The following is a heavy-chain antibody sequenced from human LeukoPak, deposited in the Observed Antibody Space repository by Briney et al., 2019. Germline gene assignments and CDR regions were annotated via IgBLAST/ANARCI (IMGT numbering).Heavy chain of an antibody. CDR2: IYPGDSDT. V-gene: IGHV5-51*01. Sequence: GESLKISCKVSGYSFTTYWIGWVRQMPGKGLEWMGIIYPGDSDTRYSPSFQGQVTISVDKSITIVYLQWSSLKASDTAMYYCARRGYSYGPADYWGQGTLVTVSS. J-gene: IGHJ4*02. CDR3: ARRGYSYGPADY. CDR1: GYSFTTYW. D-gene: IGHD5-18*01.